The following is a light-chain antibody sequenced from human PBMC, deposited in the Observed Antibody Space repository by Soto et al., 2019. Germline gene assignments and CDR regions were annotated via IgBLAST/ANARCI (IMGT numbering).Light chain of an antibody. J-gene: IGKJ5*01. V-gene: IGKV1-39*01. CDR2: AAS. CDR3: QRGYNTPL. Sequence: DIQMTQSPSSLSAYVGDRVTITCRASQSISTYLNWYQQKPGKAPKLLIYAASSLQSGVPSRLSGSGSGTDFTLTISSLQPEDFATYYCQRGYNTPLFGQGTRLEIK. CDR1: QSISTY.